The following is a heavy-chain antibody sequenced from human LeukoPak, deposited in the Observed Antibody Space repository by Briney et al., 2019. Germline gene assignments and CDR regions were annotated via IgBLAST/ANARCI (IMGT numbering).Heavy chain of an antibody. J-gene: IGHJ4*02. CDR1: GFTFSSYA. D-gene: IGHD3-22*01. V-gene: IGHV3-23*01. CDR2: TSGSGGST. Sequence: GGSLRLSCAASGFTFSSYAMSWVRQAPGKGLEWVSATSGSGGSTYYADSVKGRFTISRDNSKNTLYLQMNSLRAEDTAVYYCAKSYDSSGYYRNLDYWGQGTLVTVSS. CDR3: AKSYDSSGYYRNLDY.